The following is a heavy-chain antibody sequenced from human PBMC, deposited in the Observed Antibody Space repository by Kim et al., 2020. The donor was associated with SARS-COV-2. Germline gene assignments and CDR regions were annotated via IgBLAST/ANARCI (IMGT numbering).Heavy chain of an antibody. CDR1: GGSISSGSYY. D-gene: IGHD3-16*01. J-gene: IGHJ6*02. V-gene: IGHV4-61*02. CDR3: ARDLWAGDYYYYGMDV. Sequence: SETLSLTCTVSGGSISSGSYYWSWIRQPAGKGLEWIGRIYTSGSTNYNPSLKSRVTISVDTSKNQFSLKLSSVTAADTAVYYCARDLWAGDYYYYGMDVWGQGTTVTVSS. CDR2: IYTSGST.